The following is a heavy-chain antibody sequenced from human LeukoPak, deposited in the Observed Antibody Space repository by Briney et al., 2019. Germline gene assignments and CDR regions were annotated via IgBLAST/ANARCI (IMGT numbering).Heavy chain of an antibody. CDR2: IYYSGNT. CDR3: ARAGYCSAGSCLGADY. V-gene: IGHV4-30-4*01. D-gene: IGHD2-15*01. CDR1: GGSISSADYY. J-gene: IGHJ4*02. Sequence: SETLSLTCTVSGGSISSADYYWSWFRQPPGKGLEWTGYIYYSGNTYYNPSLKSRVIISVDTSKNQFSLNLSSVTAADTAVYYCARAGYCSAGSCLGADYRGQVTLVTVSS.